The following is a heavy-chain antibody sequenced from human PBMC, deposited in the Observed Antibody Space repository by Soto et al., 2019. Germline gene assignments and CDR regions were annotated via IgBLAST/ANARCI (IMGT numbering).Heavy chain of an antibody. D-gene: IGHD6-6*01. CDR2: IWNDGNNR. Sequence: QVQLVESGGGVVQPGRTLRLSCAASGFTFRSFGIHWVRQAPGKGLEWLTVIWNDGNNRKYAESLRGRLTVSSDNSKNMVYPQLDSLRVEDTAIYYCARDRELGRSSPYFDFWGQGALVTVSS. J-gene: IGHJ4*02. CDR3: ARDRELGRSSPYFDF. CDR1: GFTFRSFG. V-gene: IGHV3-33*08.